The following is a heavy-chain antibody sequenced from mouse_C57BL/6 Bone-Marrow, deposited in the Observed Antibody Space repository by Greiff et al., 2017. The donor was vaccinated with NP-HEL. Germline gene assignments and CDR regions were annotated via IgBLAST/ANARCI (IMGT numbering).Heavy chain of an antibody. CDR1: GFSLTSYG. J-gene: IGHJ3*01. D-gene: IGHD2-1*01. V-gene: IGHV2-2*02. CDR2: IWSGGST. CDR3: ARKGLLGSLAWFAY. Sequence: QVQLQQSGPGLVQPSQSLSITCTVSGFSLTSYGVHWVRQSPGQGLEWLGVIWSGGSTDYNAAFISSLGISKDNSQSQVFFKMNSLQANDTAIECWARKGLLGSLAWFAYWGQGTLVTVSA.